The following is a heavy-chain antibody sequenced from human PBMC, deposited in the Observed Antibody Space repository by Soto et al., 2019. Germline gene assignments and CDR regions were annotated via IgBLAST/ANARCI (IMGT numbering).Heavy chain of an antibody. CDR1: GFNFGNYA. Sequence: GGSLRLSCTGSGFNFGNYALSWVRQAPGKGPEWVGFIRSEAYGGTTDYAASVKGRFIISRDDSKSIAYLEINSLQTDDTAVYYCTRYYYESSGYYVYWCQGTLVTVSS. D-gene: IGHD3-22*01. J-gene: IGHJ4*02. V-gene: IGHV3-49*04. CDR2: IRSEAYGGTT. CDR3: TRYYYESSGYYVY.